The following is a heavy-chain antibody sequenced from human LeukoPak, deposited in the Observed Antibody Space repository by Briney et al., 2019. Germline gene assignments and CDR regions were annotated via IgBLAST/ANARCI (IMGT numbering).Heavy chain of an antibody. J-gene: IGHJ6*02. CDR1: GFTVSSNY. D-gene: IGHD5-18*01. Sequence: GGSLRLSCAASGFTVSSNYMSWVRQAPGKGLEWVSVIYSGGTTYYADSVKGRFTISRDNSKNTLYLQMDSLRAEDTALYYCARGGDSSGHWGMDVWGQGITVTVSS. CDR3: ARGGDSSGHWGMDV. V-gene: IGHV3-53*01. CDR2: IYSGGTT.